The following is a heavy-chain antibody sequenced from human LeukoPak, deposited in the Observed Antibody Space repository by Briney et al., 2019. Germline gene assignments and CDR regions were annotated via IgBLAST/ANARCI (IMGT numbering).Heavy chain of an antibody. CDR2: IYYSGST. Sequence: SQTLSLTCTVSGGSISSGDYYWSWIRQHPGKGLEWIGYIYYSGSTYYNPSLKSRVTISVDTSKNQFSLKLSSVTAADTAVYYCARAAGSEAFDIWGQGTMVTVSS. CDR3: ARAAGSEAFDI. CDR1: GGSISSGDYY. J-gene: IGHJ3*02. V-gene: IGHV4-31*03.